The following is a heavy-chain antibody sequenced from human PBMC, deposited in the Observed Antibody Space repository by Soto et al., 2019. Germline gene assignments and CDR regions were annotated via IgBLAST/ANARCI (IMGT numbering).Heavy chain of an antibody. J-gene: IGHJ4*02. CDR3: AKDGRSSAMIVAAY. D-gene: IGHD3-22*01. Sequence: QVQLVESGGGVVQPGRSLRLSCAASGFTFSSYGMHWVRQAPGKGLEWVAVISYDGSNKYYADSVKGRFTISRDNSKNTLYLQMNSLRAEDTAVYYCAKDGRSSAMIVAAYWGQGTLVTVSS. V-gene: IGHV3-30*18. CDR2: ISYDGSNK. CDR1: GFTFSSYG.